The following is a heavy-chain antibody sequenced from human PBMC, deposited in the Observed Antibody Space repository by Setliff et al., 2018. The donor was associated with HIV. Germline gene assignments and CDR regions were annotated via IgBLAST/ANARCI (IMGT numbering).Heavy chain of an antibody. J-gene: IGHJ4*02. D-gene: IGHD5-12*01. V-gene: IGHV3-53*01. Sequence: HPGGSLRLSCAASGFTVSSNYMSWVRQAPGKGLEWVSVIYSGTSTYYADSVKGRFTISRDNSKNTLYLQMNSLRAEDTAVYYCAKAVGGGYAGYFDYWGQGTLVTVSS. CDR2: IYSGTST. CDR1: GFTVSSNY. CDR3: AKAVGGGYAGYFDY.